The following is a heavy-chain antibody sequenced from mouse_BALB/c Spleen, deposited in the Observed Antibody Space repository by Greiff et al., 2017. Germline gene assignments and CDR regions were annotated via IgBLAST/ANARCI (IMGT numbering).Heavy chain of an antibody. CDR2: ISSGGGST. CDR3: ARPYDGSFAY. D-gene: IGHD2-3*01. Sequence: EVQRVESGGGLVKPGGSLKLSCAASGFAFSSYDMSWVRQTPEKRLEWVAYISSGGGSTYYPDTVKGRFTISRDNAKNTLYLQMSSLKSEDTAMYYCARPYDGSFAYWGQGTLVTVSA. CDR1: GFAFSSYD. J-gene: IGHJ3*01. V-gene: IGHV5-12-1*01.